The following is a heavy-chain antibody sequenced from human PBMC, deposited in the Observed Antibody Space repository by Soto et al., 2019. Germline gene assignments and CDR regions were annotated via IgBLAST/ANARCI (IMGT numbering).Heavy chain of an antibody. CDR2: IYYSGST. CDR3: ARVSASPTYYDILTGYIGPDPFFDY. Sequence: SETLSLTCTVSGGSISSYYWSWIRQPPGKGLEWIGYIYYSGSTNYNPSLKSRVTISVDTSKNQFSLKLSSVTAADTAVYYCARVSASPTYYDILTGYIGPDPFFDYRGQGTLVTVSS. CDR1: GGSISSYY. V-gene: IGHV4-59*01. J-gene: IGHJ4*02. D-gene: IGHD3-9*01.